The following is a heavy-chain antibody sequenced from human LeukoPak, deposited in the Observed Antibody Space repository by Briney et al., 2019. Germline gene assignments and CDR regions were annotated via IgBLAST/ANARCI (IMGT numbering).Heavy chain of an antibody. J-gene: IGHJ4*02. V-gene: IGHV3-23*01. Sequence: GGSLRLSCAASGFTFSSYAMTWVRQAPGKGLEWVSTFSGSGGSTYYADSVKGRFTISRDNSKNTLYLQMNSLSADDTAVYYCAKSGGGLSFDSWGQGTLVTVSS. CDR2: FSGSGGST. CDR3: AKSGGGLSFDS. CDR1: GFTFSSYA. D-gene: IGHD3-16*01.